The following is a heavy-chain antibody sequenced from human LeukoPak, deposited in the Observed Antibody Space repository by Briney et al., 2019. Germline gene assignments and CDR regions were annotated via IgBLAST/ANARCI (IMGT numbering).Heavy chain of an antibody. V-gene: IGHV1-69*13. J-gene: IGHJ3*02. CDR2: IIPIFGTA. Sequence: ASVKVSCKASGYTFTSFYMHWVRQAPGQGLEWMGGIIPIFGTANYAQKFQGRVTITADESTSTAYMELSSLRSEDTAVYYCARLPYCGGDCYSVGLGAFDIWGQGTMVTVSS. CDR1: GYTFTSFY. CDR3: ARLPYCGGDCYSVGLGAFDI. D-gene: IGHD2-21*02.